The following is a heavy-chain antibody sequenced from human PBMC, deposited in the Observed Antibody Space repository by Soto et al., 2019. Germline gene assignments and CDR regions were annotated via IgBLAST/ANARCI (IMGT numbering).Heavy chain of an antibody. CDR3: ARDFRTYSHGVDA. V-gene: IGHV1-2*02. CDR1: GYPFTGPY. CDR2: INPSSGGT. Sequence: ASVKVSCKASGYPFTGPYIYWVRQAPGQGLEWMGWINPSSGGTEFAEKFQGRVTVTRDTSIRTVFLELNSLTSDDTGVYFCARDFRTYSHGVDAWGQGTAVTSP. J-gene: IGHJ6*02. D-gene: IGHD4-4*01.